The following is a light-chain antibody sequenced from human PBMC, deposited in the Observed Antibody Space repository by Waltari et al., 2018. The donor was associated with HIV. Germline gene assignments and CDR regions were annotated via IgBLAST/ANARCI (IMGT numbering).Light chain of an antibody. V-gene: IGLV1-47*01. CDR1: NSNIGSTY. Sequence: QSVLTQPPSASGTPGQRVTISCSGSNSNIGSTYVYWYQQLPGTTPKLLIYRNNQRPAGVPERFPGSRSGTSASLAISGLRSEDEADYYCAAWDDSLSGRVFGGGTKVTVL. CDR3: AAWDDSLSGRV. J-gene: IGLJ3*02. CDR2: RNN.